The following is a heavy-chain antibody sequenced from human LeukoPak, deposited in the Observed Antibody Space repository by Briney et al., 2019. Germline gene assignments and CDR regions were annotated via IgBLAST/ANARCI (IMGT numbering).Heavy chain of an antibody. V-gene: IGHV3-48*03. CDR3: ARDSALTTYDSSGYYIDY. CDR1: GFTFSSYE. CDR2: ISSGCSNI. J-gene: IGHJ4*02. D-gene: IGHD3-22*01. Sequence: PGGSLRLSCAASGFTFSSYEMNWVRQAPGKGLEWVSYISSGCSNIYYADSVKVRFTISRDTAKNSLYLQMNSLRAEDTAVYYCARDSALTTYDSSGYYIDYWGQGTLVTVSS.